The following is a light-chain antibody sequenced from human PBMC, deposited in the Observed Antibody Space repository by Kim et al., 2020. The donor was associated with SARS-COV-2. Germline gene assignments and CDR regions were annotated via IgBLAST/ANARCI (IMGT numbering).Light chain of an antibody. CDR3: QQYNSYSLT. CDR1: QSISSW. Sequence: ASVGDRVTITCRASQSISSWLAWYQQKPGKAPKLLIYDASSLESGVPSRFRGSGSGTEFTLTISSLQPDDFATYSCQQYNSYSLTFGGGTKGDIK. V-gene: IGKV1-5*01. J-gene: IGKJ4*01. CDR2: DAS.